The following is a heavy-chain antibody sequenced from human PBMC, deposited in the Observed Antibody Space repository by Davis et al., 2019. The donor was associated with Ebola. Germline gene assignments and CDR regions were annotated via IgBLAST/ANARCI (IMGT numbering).Heavy chain of an antibody. CDR1: GFTFNTYT. V-gene: IGHV3-48*02. Sequence: PGGSLRLSCAASGFTFNTYTMNWVRQAPGKGLEWLSYISSGGGTIYYADSVKGRFTISRDNAKNSLYLQMNSLRDEDTAVYYCATSEETFYYWGQGTLVTVSS. CDR2: ISSGGGTI. D-gene: IGHD2-2*01. CDR3: ATSEETFYY. J-gene: IGHJ4*02.